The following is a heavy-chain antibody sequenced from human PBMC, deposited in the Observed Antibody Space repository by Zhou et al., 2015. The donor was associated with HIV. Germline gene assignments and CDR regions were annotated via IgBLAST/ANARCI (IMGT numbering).Heavy chain of an antibody. V-gene: IGHV1-8*01. CDR2: MNPNSGNT. Sequence: QVQLVQSGAEVKKPGASVKVSCKASGYTFTSYDINWVRQATGQGLEWMGWMNPNSGNTGYAQKFQGRVTMTRNTSISTAYMELSSLRSEDTAVYYCARGGFFDVWGGYRRKIXAFVYLGPKDEWSPSLQ. CDR3: ARGGFFDVWGGYRRKIXAFVY. J-gene: IGHJ3*02. CDR1: GYTFTSYD. D-gene: IGHD3-16*02.